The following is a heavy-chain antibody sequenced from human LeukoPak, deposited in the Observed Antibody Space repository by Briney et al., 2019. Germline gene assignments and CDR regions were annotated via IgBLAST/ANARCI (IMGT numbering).Heavy chain of an antibody. V-gene: IGHV1-69*13. D-gene: IGHD5-12*01. CDR2: IIPIFGTA. Sequence: SVKVSCKASGYTFTGYYMHWVRQAPGQGLEWMGGIIPIFGTANYAQKFQGRVTITADESTSTAYMELSSLRSEDTAVYYCASPYSRRGGYDNDAFDIWGQGTMVTVSS. CDR3: ASPYSRRGGYDNDAFDI. CDR1: GYTFTGYY. J-gene: IGHJ3*02.